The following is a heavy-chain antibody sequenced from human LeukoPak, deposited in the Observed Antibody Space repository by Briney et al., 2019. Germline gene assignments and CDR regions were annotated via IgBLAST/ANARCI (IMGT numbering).Heavy chain of an antibody. J-gene: IGHJ4*02. V-gene: IGHV5-51*01. D-gene: IGHD1-14*01. CDR1: GYIFNNYW. CDR2: LYPDASAT. CDR3: ARLDPASGPTTY. Sequence: GESLKISCKGSGYIFNNYWIGWVRQMPGKGLEGMGFLYPDASATTYNPSFQGRVTISVDRSVTSAYLEWSSLTASDTAMYFCARLDPASGPTTYWGQGAQVIVSS.